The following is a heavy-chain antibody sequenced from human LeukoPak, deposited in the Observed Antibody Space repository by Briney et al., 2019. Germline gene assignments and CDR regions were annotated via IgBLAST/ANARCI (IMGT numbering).Heavy chain of an antibody. CDR1: GFTFSSYS. CDR3: ARVITGMDY. CDR2: ISSSGSYI. J-gene: IGHJ4*02. V-gene: IGHV3-21*01. D-gene: IGHD1-20*01. Sequence: GGSLRLSCAASGFTFSSYSMYWVRQAPGKGLEWVSSISSSGSYIYYADSVKGRFTISRDNARNSLCLQMNSLRAEDTAVYYCARVITGMDYWGQGTLVTVSS.